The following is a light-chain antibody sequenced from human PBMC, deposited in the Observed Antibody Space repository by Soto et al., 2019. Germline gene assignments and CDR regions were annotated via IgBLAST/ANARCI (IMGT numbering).Light chain of an antibody. J-gene: IGKJ2*01. Sequence: DIQMTQSPSTLAASVGDTVTMTCRSSSKWLAWYQKKQGNAPKLLIYDVSNLERGVPPRFSGSTSGAESTLTITGLQPDDLGTYYCQHPTDFTFGQGTKVEIK. CDR2: DVS. CDR3: QHPTDFT. V-gene: IGKV1-5*01. CDR1: SSSKW.